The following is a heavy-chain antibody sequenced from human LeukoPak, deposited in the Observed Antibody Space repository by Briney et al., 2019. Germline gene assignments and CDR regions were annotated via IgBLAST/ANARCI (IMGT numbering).Heavy chain of an antibody. CDR3: ARLPTFYYDSSGYHYDY. J-gene: IGHJ4*02. CDR1: GFTFNNYA. D-gene: IGHD3-22*01. V-gene: IGHV3-23*01. CDR2: TAGSGISK. Sequence: GGSLRLSCAGSGFTFNNYAMSWVRRAPGRGLEWASSTAGSGISKDYADSVKGRFTISKDKSKNTLYLQMDNLRAEDTGVYFCARLPTFYYDSSGYHYDYWGQGTLVTVSS.